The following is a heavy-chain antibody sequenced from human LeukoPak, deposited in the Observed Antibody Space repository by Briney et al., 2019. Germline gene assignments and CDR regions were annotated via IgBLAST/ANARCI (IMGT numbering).Heavy chain of an antibody. CDR2: IIPIFGTA. D-gene: IGHD2-2*01. CDR1: GGTFSSYA. Sequence: GSSVKVSCKASGGTFSSYAISWVRQAPGQGLEWMGGIIPIFGTANYAQKFQGRVAITTDESTSTAYMELSSLRSEDTAVYYCARVGPYCSSTSCHYYFDYWGQGTLVTVSP. V-gene: IGHV1-69*05. CDR3: ARVGPYCSSTSCHYYFDY. J-gene: IGHJ4*02.